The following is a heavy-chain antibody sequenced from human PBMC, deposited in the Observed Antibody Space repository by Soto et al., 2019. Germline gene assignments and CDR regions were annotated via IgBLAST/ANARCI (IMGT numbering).Heavy chain of an antibody. CDR3: DRLVISPQYFFDY. J-gene: IGHJ4*02. CDR1: GASISSGDYS. CDR2: MYYNGGT. D-gene: IGHD2-21*01. Sequence: SETVSLTCTVSGASISSGDYSWGWIRQPPGKGLEWMGYMYYNGGTHYNPSLKSRITISLDTSKNQFSLKLSSVTAADTAVYYCDRLVISPQYFFDYWGQGTLVTVSS. V-gene: IGHV4-30-4*01.